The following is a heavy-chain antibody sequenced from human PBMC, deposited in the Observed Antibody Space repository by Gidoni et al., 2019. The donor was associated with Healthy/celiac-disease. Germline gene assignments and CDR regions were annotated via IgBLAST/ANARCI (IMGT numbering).Heavy chain of an antibody. Sequence: QVQLVESGGGVVQPGRALRLSCAASGFTVSSYGMHWVRQAPGKGLEWVAVIWYDGSNKYYADSVQGRFTISRDNSKNTLYLQMNRLRAEDTAVYYCARAGGYSYGPYYFDYWGQGTLVTVSS. J-gene: IGHJ4*02. D-gene: IGHD5-18*01. CDR3: ARAGGYSYGPYYFDY. V-gene: IGHV3-33*01. CDR2: IWYDGSNK. CDR1: GFTVSSYG.